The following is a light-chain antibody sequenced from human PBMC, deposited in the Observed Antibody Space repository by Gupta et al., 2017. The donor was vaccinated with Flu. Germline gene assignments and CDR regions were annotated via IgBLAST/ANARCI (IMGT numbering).Light chain of an antibody. CDR2: EVS. CDR3: SSYTSSSSYV. V-gene: IGLV2-14*01. CDR1: SSDVGGYNY. J-gene: IGLJ1*01. Sequence: HSALAQPASVSGFPGQSITISCTGTSSDVGGYNYVSWYQQHPGKAPKLMIYEVSNRPSGVSNRFSGSKSGNTASLTISGLQAEDEADYYCSSYTSSSSYVFGTGTKVTVL.